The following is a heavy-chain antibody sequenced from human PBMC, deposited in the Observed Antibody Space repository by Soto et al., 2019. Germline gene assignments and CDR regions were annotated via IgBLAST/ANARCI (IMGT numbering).Heavy chain of an antibody. CDR1: GFTFSSYA. D-gene: IGHD3-16*01. CDR2: INGNGAST. Sequence: GGSLRLSCAASGFTFSSYAMYWVRQAPGKGLEWVSSINGNGASTHYADSVEGRFTISRDNSKGTLHLQMNSLRAEDTALYYCARHDPWGPLDYWGQGTLVTVSS. V-gene: IGHV3-23*01. CDR3: ARHDPWGPLDY. J-gene: IGHJ4*02.